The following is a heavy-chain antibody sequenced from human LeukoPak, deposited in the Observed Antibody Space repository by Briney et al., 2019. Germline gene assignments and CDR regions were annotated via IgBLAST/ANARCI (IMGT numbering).Heavy chain of an antibody. J-gene: IGHJ4*02. CDR1: GFTFSSYA. D-gene: IGHD3-22*01. V-gene: IGHV3-23*01. CDR3: AKVPDHFYDSSGYLDY. CDR2: ISDSGGNT. Sequence: GGSLRLSCAASGFTFSSYAMSWVRQAPGKGLEWVSSISDSGGNTYYADSVKGRFTISRDNSKNTLYLKMNSLRAEDTAVYYCAKVPDHFYDSSGYLDYWGQGTLVTVSS.